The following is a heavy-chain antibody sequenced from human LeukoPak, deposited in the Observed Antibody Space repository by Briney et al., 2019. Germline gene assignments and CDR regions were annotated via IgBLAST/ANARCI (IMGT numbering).Heavy chain of an antibody. CDR1: GFTFSSYW. J-gene: IGHJ4*02. D-gene: IGHD6-19*01. Sequence: GGSLRLSCAASGFTFSSYWMSWVRQAPGKGLEWVANIKQDGSEKYYVDSVKGRFTISRDNAKNSPYLQMNSLRAEDTAVYYCARESGGSGWYMDYWGQGTLVTVSS. V-gene: IGHV3-7*01. CDR2: IKQDGSEK. CDR3: ARESGGSGWYMDY.